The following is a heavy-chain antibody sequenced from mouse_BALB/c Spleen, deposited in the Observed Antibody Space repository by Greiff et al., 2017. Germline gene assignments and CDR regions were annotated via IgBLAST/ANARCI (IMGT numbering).Heavy chain of an antibody. D-gene: IGHD2-14*01. V-gene: IGHV5-4*02. CDR1: GFTFSDYY. J-gene: IGHJ3*01. Sequence: EVQVVESGGGLVKPGGSLKLSCAASGFTFSDYYMYWVRQTPEKRLEWVATISDGGSYTYYPDSVKGRFTISRDNAKNNLYLQMSSLKSEDTAMYYCARDPAYYRAWFAYWGQGTLVTVSA. CDR2: ISDGGSYT. CDR3: ARDPAYYRAWFAY.